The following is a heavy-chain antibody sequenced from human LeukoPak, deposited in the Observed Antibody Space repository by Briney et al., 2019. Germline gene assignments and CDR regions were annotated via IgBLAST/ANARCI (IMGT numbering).Heavy chain of an antibody. CDR2: IYDSGST. J-gene: IGHJ6*02. Sequence: PSETLSLTCTVSGGSISSHYWSWIRQPPGKGLEWIGYIYDSGSTNYNPSLKSRGTISIDTSKNQFSLKLSSVTAADTAIYYCARVGGTNYYYYGMDVWGQGTTVTVSS. CDR1: GGSISSHY. V-gene: IGHV4-59*11. D-gene: IGHD1-26*01. CDR3: ARVGGTNYYYYGMDV.